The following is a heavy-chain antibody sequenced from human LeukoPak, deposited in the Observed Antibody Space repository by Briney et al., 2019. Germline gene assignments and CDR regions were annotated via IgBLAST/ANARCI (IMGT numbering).Heavy chain of an antibody. Sequence: GASVKVSCKASGGTFSNYAIGWVRQAPGQGLEWMGRIIPILGLANYAQKFQGRVTITADKSTSTAYMELSSLRSEDTAVYYCARDGDCSGGSCYEDWFDPWGQGTLVIVSS. D-gene: IGHD2-15*01. CDR1: GGTFSNYA. V-gene: IGHV1-69*04. J-gene: IGHJ5*02. CDR2: IIPILGLA. CDR3: ARDGDCSGGSCYEDWFDP.